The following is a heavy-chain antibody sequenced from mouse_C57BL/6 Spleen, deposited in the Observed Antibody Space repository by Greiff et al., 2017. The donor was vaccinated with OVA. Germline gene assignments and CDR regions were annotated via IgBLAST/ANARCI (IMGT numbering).Heavy chain of an antibody. D-gene: IGHD1-1*01. CDR1: GYSITSGYY. Sequence: EVQLQQSGPGLVKPSQSLSLTCSVTGYSITSGYYWNWIRQFPGNKLEWMGYISYDGSNNYNPSLKNRISITRDTAKNQFFLKLNSVTTEDTATYYCAREGYLYYGSSYEADWGQGTLVTVSA. CDR2: ISYDGSN. J-gene: IGHJ3*01. V-gene: IGHV3-6*01. CDR3: AREGYLYYGSSYEAD.